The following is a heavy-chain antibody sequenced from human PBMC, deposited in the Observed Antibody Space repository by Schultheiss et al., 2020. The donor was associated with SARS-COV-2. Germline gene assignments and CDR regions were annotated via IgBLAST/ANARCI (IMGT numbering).Heavy chain of an antibody. CDR2: ISYDGSQK. Sequence: GGSLRLSCAASGFTFSSYGMHWVRQAPGKGLEWVAVISYDGSQKYYADSVKGRFTISRDNSKNTLSLQMNSLRAEDTAVYYCTKDGQPGYGMDVWGQGTTVIVSS. V-gene: IGHV3-30*18. J-gene: IGHJ6*02. D-gene: IGHD3-10*01. CDR1: GFTFSSYG. CDR3: TKDGQPGYGMDV.